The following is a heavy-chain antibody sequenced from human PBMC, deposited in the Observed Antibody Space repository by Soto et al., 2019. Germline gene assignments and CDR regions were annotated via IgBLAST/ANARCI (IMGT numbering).Heavy chain of an antibody. Sequence: SETLSLTCTVSGGSINNYHWSWIRQPPGKGLEWTGYIYHSGSTDYNPSLKSRVTISVDTSKNQFSMKLSSVTAADTAVYYCARGVDRQWADYWGQGALGTVSS. V-gene: IGHV4-59*01. CDR2: IYHSGST. J-gene: IGHJ4*02. CDR3: ARGVDRQWADY. D-gene: IGHD6-19*01. CDR1: GGSINNYH.